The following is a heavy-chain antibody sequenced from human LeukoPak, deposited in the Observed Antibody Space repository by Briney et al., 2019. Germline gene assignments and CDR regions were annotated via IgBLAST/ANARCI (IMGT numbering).Heavy chain of an antibody. CDR3: ARVDNRGWYYFDY. Sequence: GGSLRLSCAASGLIVRSNYMSWVRQAPGKGLEWVSVIYSGGSTYYADSVKGRFTISRDNSKNTVYLQMNSLRSDDTAVYYCARVDNRGWYYFDYWGQGILVTVSS. CDR2: IYSGGST. D-gene: IGHD6-19*01. J-gene: IGHJ4*02. V-gene: IGHV3-53*01. CDR1: GLIVRSNY.